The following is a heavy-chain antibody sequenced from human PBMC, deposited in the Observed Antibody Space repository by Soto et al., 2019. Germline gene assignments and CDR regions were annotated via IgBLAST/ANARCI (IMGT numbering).Heavy chain of an antibody. V-gene: IGHV3-21*04. D-gene: IGHD3-3*02. J-gene: IGHJ4*02. Sequence: GGSLRLSCAASGFNFNSYTINWVRQAPGKRLEWLSSISSSGYIFSTDSVRGRFTISRDNAKNSVYLQINSLRAEDAAVYYCASSTGPHYYFDCWGQGTLVTVSS. CDR3: ASSTGPHYYFDC. CDR2: ISSSGYI. CDR1: GFNFNSYT.